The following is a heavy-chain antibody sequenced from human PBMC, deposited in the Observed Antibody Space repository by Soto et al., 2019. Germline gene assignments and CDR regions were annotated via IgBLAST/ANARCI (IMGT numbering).Heavy chain of an antibody. D-gene: IGHD1-1*01. CDR3: ARGRYGDY. V-gene: IGHV1-18*01. J-gene: IGHJ4*02. CDR1: GYTFTSYG. CDR2: ISAHNGNT. Sequence: QVHLVQSGAEVKKPGASVKVSCKASGYTFTSYGITWVRQAPGQGLEWMGWISAHNGNTDYAQKPXGXVXXTRDTSTSTAYMELRSLISDDTAVYYCARGRYGDYWGQGALVTVSS.